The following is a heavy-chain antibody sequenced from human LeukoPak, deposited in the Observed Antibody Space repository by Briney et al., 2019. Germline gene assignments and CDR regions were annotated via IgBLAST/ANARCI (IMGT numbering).Heavy chain of an antibody. CDR2: IYHSGST. D-gene: IGHD6-13*01. Sequence: SETLSLTCTVSGYSISSGYYWGWIRKPPGKGLEWIGSIYHSGSTYYNPSLKSRVTISVGTSKNQFSLKLSSVTAADTAVYYCARDSSSSWPKYFQHWGQGTLVTVSS. CDR1: GYSISSGYY. CDR3: ARDSSSSWPKYFQH. V-gene: IGHV4-38-2*02. J-gene: IGHJ1*01.